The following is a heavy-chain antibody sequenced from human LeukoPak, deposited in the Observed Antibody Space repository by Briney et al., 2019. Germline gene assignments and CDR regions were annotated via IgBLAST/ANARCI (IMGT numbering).Heavy chain of an antibody. V-gene: IGHV3-23*01. Sequence: GGSLRLSCAASGFTFSSYAMSWVRQAPGKGLEWVSGISGSGGSTYYADSVKGRFTISRDNSKNTLYLQMNSLRAEDTAVYYCAKDRLSSGWYGHNWFDPWGQGTLVTVSS. CDR1: GFTFSSYA. J-gene: IGHJ5*02. D-gene: IGHD6-19*01. CDR2: ISGSGGST. CDR3: AKDRLSSGWYGHNWFDP.